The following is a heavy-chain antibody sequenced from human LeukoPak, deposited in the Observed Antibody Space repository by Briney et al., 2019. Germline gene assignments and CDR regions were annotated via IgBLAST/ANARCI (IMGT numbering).Heavy chain of an antibody. CDR3: ARSPLVLFSDAFDI. CDR1: GGTFSSYA. J-gene: IGHJ3*02. CDR2: IIPIFGTA. Sequence: SVKVSCKASGGTFSSYAISWVRQAPGQGLEWMGGIIPIFGTANYAQKFQGRVTITADESTSTAYMELSSQRSEDTAVYYCARSPLVLFSDAFDIWGQGTMVTVSS. V-gene: IGHV1-69*13. D-gene: IGHD6-13*01.